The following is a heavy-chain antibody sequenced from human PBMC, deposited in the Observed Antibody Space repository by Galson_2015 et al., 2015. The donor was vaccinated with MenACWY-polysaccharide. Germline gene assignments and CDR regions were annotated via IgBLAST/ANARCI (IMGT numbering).Heavy chain of an antibody. CDR2: INAFNGHT. V-gene: IGHV1-18*01. J-gene: IGHJ4*02. D-gene: IGHD6-13*01. CDR3: SRGSRGIAAAGIGFDS. Sequence: GSMFANYGLNWVRQAPGQGPEWMGWINAFNGHTKYTQNLQSRVTITIDTSTNTVYMELRSLRSDDTAVYYCSRGSRGIAAAGIGFDSWGQGTLVTVSS. CDR1: GSMFANYG.